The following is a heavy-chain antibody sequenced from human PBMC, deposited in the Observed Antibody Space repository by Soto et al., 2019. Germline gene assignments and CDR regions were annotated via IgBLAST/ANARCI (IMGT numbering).Heavy chain of an antibody. V-gene: IGHV3-13*05. CDR3: ARTDRDFYGLDV. CDR1: GFTFRNYY. CDR2: ISAAGDP. J-gene: IGHJ6*02. Sequence: EVQLVESGGGLVQPGGSLRLSCEASGFTFRNYYMHWVRQGTGKGLEWVSGISAAGDPDYADSVEGRFTISRENAQNSFFLQMNSLRVGGTAVYYCARTDRDFYGLDVWGQGTTVIVS.